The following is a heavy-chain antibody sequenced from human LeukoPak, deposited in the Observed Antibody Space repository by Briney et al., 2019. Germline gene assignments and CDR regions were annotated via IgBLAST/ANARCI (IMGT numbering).Heavy chain of an antibody. CDR2: ISSSSSYR. D-gene: IGHD4-17*01. J-gene: IGHJ3*02. CDR3: ARQTGTTVAFDI. CDR1: GFTFSSYT. Sequence: GGSLRLSCAASGFTFSSYTMNWVRQAPGKGLEWVSSISSSSSYRYYADSVKGRFTSSRDSAKNSVCLQMNSLRAEDTAVYYCARQTGTTVAFDIWGQGTMVTVSS. V-gene: IGHV3-21*01.